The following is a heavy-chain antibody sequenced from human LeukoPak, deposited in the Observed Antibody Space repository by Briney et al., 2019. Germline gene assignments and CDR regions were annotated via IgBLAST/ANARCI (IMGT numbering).Heavy chain of an antibody. D-gene: IGHD1-26*01. V-gene: IGHV3-23*01. CDR2: ISGSGGST. J-gene: IGHJ4*02. CDR1: GFTFSSYA. Sequence: GGSLRLSCAASGFTFSSYAMSWVRQAPGKGLEWVSGISGSGGSTYYADSVKGRFTISRDNSKNTLYLQMNSLRAEDTAVYYCAKPMVVSERWEPLNSFDYWGQGTLVTVSS. CDR3: AKPMVVSERWEPLNSFDY.